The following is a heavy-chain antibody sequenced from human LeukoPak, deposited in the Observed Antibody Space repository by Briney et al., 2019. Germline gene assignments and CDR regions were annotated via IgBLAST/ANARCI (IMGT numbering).Heavy chain of an antibody. CDR2: IIPIFGTA. J-gene: IGHJ1*01. CDR3: AVADGSGSLRFQH. D-gene: IGHD3-10*01. CDR1: GGTFSSYA. Sequence: SVKVSCKASGGTFSSYAISWVRQAPGQGLEWMGGIIPIFGTANYAQKFQGRVTITADESTSTAHMELSSLRSEDTAVYYCAVADGSGSLRFQHWGQGTLVTVSS. V-gene: IGHV1-69*13.